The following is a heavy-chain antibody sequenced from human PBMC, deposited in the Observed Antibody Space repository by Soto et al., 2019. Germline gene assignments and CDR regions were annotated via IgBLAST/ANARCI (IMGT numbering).Heavy chain of an antibody. D-gene: IGHD2-15*01. CDR1: GGTFSSNV. CDR2: IIPMFGTA. J-gene: IGHJ1*01. Sequence: QVQLVQSGPEVKKPGSSVKVSCKASGGTFSSNVFTWVRQAPGQGLEWMGGIIPMFGTANYAQKFQGRVTLIADESTSTVYMEVSSLRSEDTAVYYCARGSRDCSGGSCFPLPTAEYFRQWGQGTLVTVSS. CDR3: ARGSRDCSGGSCFPLPTAEYFRQ. V-gene: IGHV1-69*01.